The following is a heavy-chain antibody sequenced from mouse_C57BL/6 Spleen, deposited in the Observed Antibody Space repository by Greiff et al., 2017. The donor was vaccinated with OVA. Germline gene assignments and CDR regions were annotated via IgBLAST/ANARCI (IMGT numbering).Heavy chain of an antibody. CDR3: ARDEGRPRDWYFDV. V-gene: IGHV1-69*01. CDR2: IDPSDSYT. J-gene: IGHJ1*03. Sequence: QVQLQQPGAELVMPGASVKLSCKASGYTFTSYWMHWVKQRPGQGLEWIGEIDPSDSYTNYNQKFKGKSTLTVDKSSSTAYMQLSSLTSEDSAVYYCARDEGRPRDWYFDVWGTGTTVTVSS. D-gene: IGHD3-3*01. CDR1: GYTFTSYW.